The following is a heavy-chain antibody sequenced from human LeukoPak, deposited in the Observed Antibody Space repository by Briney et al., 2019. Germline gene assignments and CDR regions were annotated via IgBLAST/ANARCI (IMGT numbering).Heavy chain of an antibody. CDR1: GFMFDEHA. Sequence: PGGSLRLSCAGSGFMFDEHAMHWVRQTPGQGLEWVAGINWNSGSIEYADSVKGRFTISRDNAKNSLYLEMNSLRPEDTALYHCARGSSGYSTNWFDPWGQGTLVIVSS. CDR2: INWNSGSI. V-gene: IGHV3-9*01. D-gene: IGHD3-22*01. J-gene: IGHJ5*02. CDR3: ARGSSGYSTNWFDP.